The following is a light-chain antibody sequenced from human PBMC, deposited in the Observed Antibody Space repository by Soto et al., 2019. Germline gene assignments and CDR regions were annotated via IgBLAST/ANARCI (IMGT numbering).Light chain of an antibody. J-gene: IGKJ1*01. CDR3: QPYDSPIWK. CDR1: QSVDSSY. V-gene: IGKV3-20*01. Sequence: ENVLTQSPGTLSLSPGERATLSCSASQSVDSSYLAWYQQKPGQAPRLLIYSTSSRATDIPDRFSGSGSGTDFTLTISRLEPEDCAVYYCQPYDSPIWKLGQGTKVEIK. CDR2: STS.